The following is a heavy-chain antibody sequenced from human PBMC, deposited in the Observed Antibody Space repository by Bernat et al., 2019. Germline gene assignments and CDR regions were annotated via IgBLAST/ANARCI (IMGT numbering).Heavy chain of an antibody. Sequence: QVQLVESGGGVVQPGRSLRLSCAASGFTFSSYALHWVRQAPGQGLEWVALISYDGSNKYYADSVKGRFTISRDNSKNTLYLQMNSLRAEDTAVYYCARIGTGRPFDPWGQGTLVTVSS. CDR3: ARIGTGRPFDP. CDR1: GFTFSSYA. D-gene: IGHD6-13*01. CDR2: ISYDGSNK. J-gene: IGHJ5*02. V-gene: IGHV3-30-3*01.